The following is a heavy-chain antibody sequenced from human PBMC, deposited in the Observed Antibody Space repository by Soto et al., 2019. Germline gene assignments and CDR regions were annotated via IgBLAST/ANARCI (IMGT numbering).Heavy chain of an antibody. V-gene: IGHV3-11*05. CDR1: GFTFSDYY. Sequence: QVQLVESGGGLVKPGGSLRLSCAASGFTFSDYYMSWIRQAPGKGLEWVSYISSSSSYTNYADSVKGRFTISRDNAKNSLYLQMNSLRAEDTAVYYCERESEKDRSGNGMDVWGQGTTVTVSS. CDR3: ERESEKDRSGNGMDV. J-gene: IGHJ6*02. CDR2: ISSSSSYT. D-gene: IGHD3-22*01.